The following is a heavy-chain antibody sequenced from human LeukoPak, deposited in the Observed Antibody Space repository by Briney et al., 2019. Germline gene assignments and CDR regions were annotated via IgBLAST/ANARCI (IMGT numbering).Heavy chain of an antibody. CDR2: ISYDGSNK. CDR3: ARGPPPYYYDSSGYYYFDY. CDR1: GFTFSSYA. Sequence: PGGSLGLSCAASGFTFSSYAMHWVRQAPGKGLEWVAVISYDGSNKYYADSVKGRFTISRDNSKNTLYLQINSLRAEDTAVYYCARGPPPYYYDSSGYYYFDYWGQGTLVTVSS. V-gene: IGHV3-30*04. D-gene: IGHD3-22*01. J-gene: IGHJ4*02.